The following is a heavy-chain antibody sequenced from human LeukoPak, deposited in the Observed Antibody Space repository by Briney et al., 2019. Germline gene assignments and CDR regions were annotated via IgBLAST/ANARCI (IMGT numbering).Heavy chain of an antibody. CDR3: ARVRVQLWSYYFDY. Sequence: GGSLRLSCAASGFTFSSYEMNWVRQAPGKGLEWVSYISSSGSTIYYADSVKGRFTFSRDNAKNSLYLQMNSLRAEDTAVYYCARVRVQLWSYYFDYWGQGTLVTVSS. CDR2: ISSSGSTI. V-gene: IGHV3-48*03. D-gene: IGHD5-18*01. CDR1: GFTFSSYE. J-gene: IGHJ4*02.